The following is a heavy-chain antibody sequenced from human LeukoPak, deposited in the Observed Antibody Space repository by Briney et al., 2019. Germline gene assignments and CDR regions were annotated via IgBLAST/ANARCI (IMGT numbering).Heavy chain of an antibody. CDR3: ARSGTTWEGYFDY. Sequence: GASVKVSCKASGYTFTSYYMHWVRQPPGQGLEWMGIINPSGGSTSYAQKFQGRVTMTRDTSTSTVYMELSSLSSEDTAVYYCARSGTTWEGYFDYWGQGTLVTVSS. CDR1: GYTFTSYY. V-gene: IGHV1-46*01. D-gene: IGHD1-7*01. CDR2: INPSGGST. J-gene: IGHJ4*02.